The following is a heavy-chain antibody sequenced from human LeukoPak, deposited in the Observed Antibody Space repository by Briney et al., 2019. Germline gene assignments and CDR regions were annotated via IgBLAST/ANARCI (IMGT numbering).Heavy chain of an antibody. CDR1: GLTFSTYW. CDR3: GGFGYEAAVDL. D-gene: IGHD6-13*01. Sequence: GGSLRLSCAASGLTFSTYWMTWVRQALGKGLEWVANIKPDGSETYYVDPVKGRFTISRDNAKNLLYLQMNSLRGEDTAVYYCGGFGYEAAVDLWGQGTLVTVSS. J-gene: IGHJ4*02. V-gene: IGHV3-7*01. CDR2: IKPDGSET.